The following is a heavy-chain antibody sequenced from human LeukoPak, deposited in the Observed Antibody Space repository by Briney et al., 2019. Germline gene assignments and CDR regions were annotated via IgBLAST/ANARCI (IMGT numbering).Heavy chain of an antibody. CDR2: VKHDGSEK. CDR3: AKDRDSSGYYPTTVDY. D-gene: IGHD3-22*01. Sequence: GGSLRLSCAVSGLTFSTYWMSWVRQAPGQGLEWVANVKHDGSEKYYVDSVKGRFTISRDNSKNTLYLQMNSLRAEDTAVYYCAKDRDSSGYYPTTVDYWGQGTLVTVSS. CDR1: GLTFSTYW. V-gene: IGHV3-7*03. J-gene: IGHJ4*02.